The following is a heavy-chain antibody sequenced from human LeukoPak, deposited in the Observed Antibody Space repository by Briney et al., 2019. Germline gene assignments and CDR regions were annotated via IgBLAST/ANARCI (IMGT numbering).Heavy chain of an antibody. J-gene: IGHJ4*02. Sequence: GGSLRLSCAASGFTFSSYAMNWVRQAPGKGLEWVSGISGNTENTYYADSVKGRFTISRDNSKNTLYLQMNSLRAEDTAVYYCAKSHYYDSSGSPDYWGQGTLVTVSS. D-gene: IGHD3-22*01. CDR3: AKSHYYDSSGSPDY. CDR2: ISGNTENT. CDR1: GFTFSSYA. V-gene: IGHV3-23*01.